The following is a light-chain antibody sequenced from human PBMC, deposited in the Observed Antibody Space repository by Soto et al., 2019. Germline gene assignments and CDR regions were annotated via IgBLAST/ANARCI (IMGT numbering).Light chain of an antibody. Sequence: DIQMTQSPSSLSASVGDRVTITCRASQDIYKYLAWYQQKGGKVPKLLIYAASTLQSGVPSRFSGSGSGTDFTLTISSLQPEDVATYYCQKYNVAPWTFGQGTKVEIK. CDR1: QDIYKY. V-gene: IGKV1-27*01. CDR2: AAS. J-gene: IGKJ1*01. CDR3: QKYNVAPWT.